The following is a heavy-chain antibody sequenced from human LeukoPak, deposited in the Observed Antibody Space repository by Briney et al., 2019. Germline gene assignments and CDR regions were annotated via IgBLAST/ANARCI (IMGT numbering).Heavy chain of an antibody. CDR1: GYTFTSYG. V-gene: IGHV1-18*01. CDR2: ISAYNGNT. CDR3: ARTIAAADRLDY. D-gene: IGHD6-13*01. J-gene: IGHJ4*02. Sequence: ASVKVSCKASGYTFTSYGISWVRQAPGQGLEWMGWISAYNGNTNNAQKLQGRVTMTTDTSTSTPYMELRSLRSDDTAVYYCARTIAAADRLDYWGQGTLVTVSS.